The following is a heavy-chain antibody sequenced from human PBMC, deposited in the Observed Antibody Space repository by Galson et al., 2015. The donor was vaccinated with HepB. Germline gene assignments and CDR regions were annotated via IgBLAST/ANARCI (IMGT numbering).Heavy chain of an antibody. CDR3: ATLHPTGYGDYVH. J-gene: IGHJ4*02. CDR1: GYSISSGYY. CDR2: IYHTGST. V-gene: IGHV4-38-2*02. D-gene: IGHD4-17*01. Sequence: ETLSLTCTVSGYSISSGYYWGWIRQPPGKRLEWIGSIYHTGSTYYNPSLKSRVTISVDMSKNQFSLRVRSVTAADTAVYYCATLHPTGYGDYVHWGQGTLVTVSS.